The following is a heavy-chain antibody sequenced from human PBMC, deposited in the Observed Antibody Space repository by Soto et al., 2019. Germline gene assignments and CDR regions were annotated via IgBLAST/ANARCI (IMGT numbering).Heavy chain of an antibody. D-gene: IGHD1-26*01. CDR1: GFTFSSYS. J-gene: IGHJ4*02. CDR2: ISSSSSYI. Sequence: AGGSQRLSCAASGFTFSSYSMNWVRQAPGKGLEWVSSISSSSSYINYADSPKGRFTISRDNAKNSLFLQMNSLRAEDTAVYYCARTKNLWELPLFAYWGQGTLVTV. CDR3: ARTKNLWELPLFAY. V-gene: IGHV3-21*01.